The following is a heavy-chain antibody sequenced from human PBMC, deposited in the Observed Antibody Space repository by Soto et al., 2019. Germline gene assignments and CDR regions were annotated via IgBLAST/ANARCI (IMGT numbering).Heavy chain of an antibody. CDR2: INAGNGNT. V-gene: IGHV1-3*01. D-gene: IGHD4-17*01. Sequence: ASVKVSCKASGYTITSYAMHWVRQAPGQRLEWMGWINAGNGNTKYSQKFQGRVTITRDTSASTAYMELSSVRSEDTAVYYCAREYGPHAFDIWGQGTMVTVSS. J-gene: IGHJ3*02. CDR3: AREYGPHAFDI. CDR1: GYTITSYA.